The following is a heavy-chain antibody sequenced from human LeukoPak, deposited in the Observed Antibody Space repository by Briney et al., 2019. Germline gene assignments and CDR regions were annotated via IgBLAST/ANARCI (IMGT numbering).Heavy chain of an antibody. CDR3: ARIPYCGTTSCPYYYDY. J-gene: IGHJ4*02. CDR1: GYTFTLYG. V-gene: IGHV1-18*01. CDR2: ISTYNGNT. Sequence: ASVKVSCKASGYTFTLYGITWVRQAPGQGLEWMGWISTYNGNTYYGQKVQGRVTMTTDTSTSTAYMELRSLRSDDTAVYYCARIPYCGTTSCPYYYDYWGQGTLVTVSS. D-gene: IGHD2-2*01.